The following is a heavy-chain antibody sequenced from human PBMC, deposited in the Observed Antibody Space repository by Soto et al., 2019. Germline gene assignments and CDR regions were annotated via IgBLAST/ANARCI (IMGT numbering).Heavy chain of an antibody. V-gene: IGHV1-8*02. Sequence: GPVKGSRQASGYTLTSYAMHWVRQAPGQGLEWMGWMNANSGNTGYSQKFQGRVTMTRNTSISTAYMELSSLRSEDTAVYYCARYENTSFDYWGQGTLVTVSS. CDR3: ARYENTSFDY. CDR2: MNANSGNT. J-gene: IGHJ4*02. D-gene: IGHD5-12*01. CDR1: GYTLTSYA.